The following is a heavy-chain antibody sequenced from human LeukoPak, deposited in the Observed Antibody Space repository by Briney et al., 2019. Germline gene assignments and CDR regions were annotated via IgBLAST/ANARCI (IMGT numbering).Heavy chain of an antibody. V-gene: IGHV3-48*03. D-gene: IGHD4-11*01. J-gene: IGHJ4*02. CDR2: ISTTGNTI. CDR3: ARDLQAARDY. CDR1: GFSFSNYE. Sequence: GGSLRLSCAASGFSFSNYEMNWVRQAPGKGLEWVSYISTTGNTIYYADSVQGRFSISRDNAKNSLYLQMNSLRAEDTAVYYCARDLQAARDYWGQGTLVTVSS.